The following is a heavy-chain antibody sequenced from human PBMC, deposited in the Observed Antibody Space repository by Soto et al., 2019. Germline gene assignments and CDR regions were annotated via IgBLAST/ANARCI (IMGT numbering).Heavy chain of an antibody. J-gene: IGHJ4*02. V-gene: IGHV4-4*07. CDR3: ARGREGGSGWFVDY. D-gene: IGHD6-19*01. Sequence: SETLSLTCTVSGGSISSYYWNWIRQPAGKGLEWIGRIYSSGSTNYNPSLKSRVTMSVDTSKNQFSLKLTSVTAADTAVYYCARGREGGSGWFVDYWGRGTLVTVSS. CDR1: GGSISSYY. CDR2: IYSSGST.